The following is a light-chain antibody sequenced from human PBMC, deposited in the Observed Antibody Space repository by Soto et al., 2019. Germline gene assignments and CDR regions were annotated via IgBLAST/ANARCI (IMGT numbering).Light chain of an antibody. CDR3: QQYGRSPLT. J-gene: IGKJ3*01. CDR2: GAS. Sequence: EIVLTQSPGTLSMSPGERATLSCRASQTISSYYLAWYQQKPGRAPRLLIYGASNRASGIPDRFSGSGSGTDLPLTISRLEPEDFAVYYCQQYGRSPLTFGPGTKVDVK. V-gene: IGKV3-20*01. CDR1: QTISSYY.